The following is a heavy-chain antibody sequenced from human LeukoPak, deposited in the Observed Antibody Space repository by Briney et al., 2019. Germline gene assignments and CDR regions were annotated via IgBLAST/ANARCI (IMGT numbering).Heavy chain of an antibody. Sequence: SGGSLRLSCAASGFSVSNYYMSWVRQPPGKGLEWVSVMYTGGGRYYGDSVKGRFSISRDNAKNSLYLQMNSLRAEETAVYYCARDLRAYYDSSGYSYFDYWGQGTLVTVSS. D-gene: IGHD3-22*01. J-gene: IGHJ4*02. CDR2: MYTGGGR. V-gene: IGHV3-66*01. CDR3: ARDLRAYYDSSGYSYFDY. CDR1: GFSVSNYY.